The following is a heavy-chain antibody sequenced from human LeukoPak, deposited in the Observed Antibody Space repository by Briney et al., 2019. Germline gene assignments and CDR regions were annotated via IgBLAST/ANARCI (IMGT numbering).Heavy chain of an antibody. D-gene: IGHD3-22*01. CDR1: GYSFTSYW. V-gene: IGHV5-51*01. CDR2: IYPGDSDT. CDR3: ARQRQGAYYDSSGYPNDAFDI. J-gene: IGHJ3*02. Sequence: GESLQISCKGSGYSFTSYWIGWVRQMPGKGLEWMGIIYPGDSDTRNSPSFQGQVTISADKSISTAYLQWSSLKASDTAMYFCARQRQGAYYDSSGYPNDAFDIWGQGTMVTVSS.